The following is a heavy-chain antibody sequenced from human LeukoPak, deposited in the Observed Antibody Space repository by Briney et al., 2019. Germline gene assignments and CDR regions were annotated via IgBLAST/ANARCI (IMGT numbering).Heavy chain of an antibody. D-gene: IGHD3-22*01. J-gene: IGHJ4*02. V-gene: IGHV3-30*04. CDR1: GFTFSSYA. CDR2: ISYDGSNK. CDR3: ARVLSHYYDSSGIFDY. Sequence: GGSLRLSCAASGFTFSSYAMHWVRQAPGKGLEWVAVISYDGSNKYYADSVKGRFTISRDNSKNTLYLQMNSLRAEDTAVYYCARVLSHYYDSSGIFDYWGQGTLVTVSS.